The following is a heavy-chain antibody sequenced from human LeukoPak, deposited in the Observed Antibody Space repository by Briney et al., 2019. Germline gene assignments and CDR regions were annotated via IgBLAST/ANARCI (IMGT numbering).Heavy chain of an antibody. D-gene: IGHD3-22*01. CDR2: IYSGGST. CDR3: ARHRATYYYDSSGLALDY. Sequence: GGTLRLSCAAYGFTVSGNYMSWVRQAPGKGLEWVSVIYSGGSTYYADSVKGRFTISRHNSKNTLYLQMNSLRAEDTAVYYCARHRATYYYDSSGLALDYWGQGTLVTVSS. J-gene: IGHJ4*02. V-gene: IGHV3-53*04. CDR1: GFTVSGNY.